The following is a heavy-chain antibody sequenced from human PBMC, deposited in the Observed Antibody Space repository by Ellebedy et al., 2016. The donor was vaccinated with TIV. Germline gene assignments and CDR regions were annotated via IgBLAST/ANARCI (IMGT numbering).Heavy chain of an antibody. D-gene: IGHD6-13*01. V-gene: IGHV5-10-1*01. CDR1: GYSFTSYW. J-gene: IGHJ2*01. Sequence: GESLKISXKGSGYSFTSYWISWVRQMPGKGLEWMGRIDPSDSYTNYSPSFQGHVTISADKSISTAYLQWSSLKASDTAMYYCARRSGYSRWYFDLWGRGTLVTVSS. CDR3: ARRSGYSRWYFDL. CDR2: IDPSDSYT.